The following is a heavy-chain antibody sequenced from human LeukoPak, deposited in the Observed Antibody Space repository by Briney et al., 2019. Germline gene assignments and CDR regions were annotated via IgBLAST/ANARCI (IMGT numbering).Heavy chain of an antibody. J-gene: IGHJ6*02. CDR3: ARDYGGPTNHYYGMDV. Sequence: PGGSLRLSCAASGFTVSSYSMNWVRQAPGKGLEWVSYISSSGSTIYYADSVRGRFTISRDNAKNSLYLQTNRLRDEDTAVYSCARDYGGPTNHYYGMDVWGQGTTVTASS. V-gene: IGHV3-48*02. CDR1: GFTVSSYS. D-gene: IGHD4-17*01. CDR2: ISSSGSTI.